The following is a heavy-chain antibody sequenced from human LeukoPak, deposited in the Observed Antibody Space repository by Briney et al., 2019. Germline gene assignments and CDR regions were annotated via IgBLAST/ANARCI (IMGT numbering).Heavy chain of an antibody. CDR1: GYTFTSFG. V-gene: IGHV1-8*02. Sequence: ASVKVSCKASGYTFTSFGISWVRQAPGQGLEWMGWMNPNSGNTGYAQKFQGRVTMTRNTSISTAYMELSSLRSEDTAVYYCARGPRDYGDKWGQGTLVTVSS. CDR2: MNPNSGNT. J-gene: IGHJ4*02. CDR3: ARGPRDYGDK.